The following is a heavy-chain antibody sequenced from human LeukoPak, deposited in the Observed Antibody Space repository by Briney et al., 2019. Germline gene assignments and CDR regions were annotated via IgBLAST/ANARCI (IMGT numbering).Heavy chain of an antibody. CDR1: GYTFTSYA. CDR2: INAGNGNT. CDR3: ARDPVAVAGRYYYYYGMDV. D-gene: IGHD6-19*01. Sequence: GASVKVSYKASGYTFTSYAMHLVRQAPGQRLEWMGWINAGNGNTKYSQKFQGRVTITRDTSASTAYMELSSLRSEDTAVYYCARDPVAVAGRYYYYYGMDVWGKGTTVTVSS. V-gene: IGHV1-3*01. J-gene: IGHJ6*04.